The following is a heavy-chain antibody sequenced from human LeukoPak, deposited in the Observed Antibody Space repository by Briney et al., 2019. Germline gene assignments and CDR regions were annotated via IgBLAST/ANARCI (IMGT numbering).Heavy chain of an antibody. J-gene: IGHJ4*02. Sequence: SVKVSCKASGGTFSSYAISWVRQAPGQGLEWMGGIIPIFGTANYAQKFQGRVTITTDKSTSTAYMELSSLRSEDTAVYYCARRTGDGAPLDYWGQGTLVTVSS. CDR3: ARRTGDGAPLDY. CDR1: GGTFSSYA. CDR2: IIPIFGTA. D-gene: IGHD4-17*01. V-gene: IGHV1-69*05.